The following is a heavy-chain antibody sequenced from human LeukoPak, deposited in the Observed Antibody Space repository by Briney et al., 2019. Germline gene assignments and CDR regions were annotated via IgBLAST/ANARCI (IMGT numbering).Heavy chain of an antibody. CDR1: GGSVSSSSYY. V-gene: IGHV4-61*01. Sequence: PSETLSLTCTVSGGSVSSSSYYWSWIRQPPREGLEWGGFFSYNVHSDYNPSLKSRVSISVDTSKNQFSLRLRSVTAADTAIYYCARVSVAGTGPDYWGQGTLVTVSS. CDR2: FSYNVHS. J-gene: IGHJ4*02. D-gene: IGHD6-19*01. CDR3: ARVSVAGTGPDY.